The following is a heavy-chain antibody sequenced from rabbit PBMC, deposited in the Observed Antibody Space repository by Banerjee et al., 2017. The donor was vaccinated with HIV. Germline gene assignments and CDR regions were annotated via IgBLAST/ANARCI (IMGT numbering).Heavy chain of an antibody. CDR2: INTSSGNT. CDR1: GFSFSSGYD. V-gene: IGHV1S45*01. Sequence: QEQLEESGGGLVKPEGSLTLTCKASGFSFSSGYDMCWVRQAPGKGLEWIGCINTSSGNTVYASWAKGRFTISKASWTTVTLQMTSLTAADTATYFCARGGAYAGDGYGTHFNLWGPGTLVTVS. J-gene: IGHJ4*01. CDR3: ARGGAYAGDGYGTHFNL. D-gene: IGHD4-2*01.